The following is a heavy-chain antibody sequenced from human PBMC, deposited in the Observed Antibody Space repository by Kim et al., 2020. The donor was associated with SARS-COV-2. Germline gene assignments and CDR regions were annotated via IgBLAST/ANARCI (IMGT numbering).Heavy chain of an antibody. D-gene: IGHD3-10*01. Sequence: SETLSLTCAVYGGSFSGYYWSWIRQPPGKGLEWIGEINHSGSTNYNPSLKSRVTISVDTSKNQFSLKLSSVTAADTAVYYCARNVLYGSGSYYNEWFDPWGQGTLVTVSS. V-gene: IGHV4-34*01. CDR3: ARNVLYGSGSYYNEWFDP. CDR2: INHSGST. J-gene: IGHJ5*02. CDR1: GGSFSGYY.